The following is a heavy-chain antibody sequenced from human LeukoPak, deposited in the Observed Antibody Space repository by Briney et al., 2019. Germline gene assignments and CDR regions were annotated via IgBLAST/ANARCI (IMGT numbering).Heavy chain of an antibody. CDR1: GFTFSSNY. Sequence: GGSLRLSCAASGFTFSSNYMSWVRQAPGKGLEWVSVIYSGGSTYYADSVKGRFTISRDNSKNTLYLQMNSLRAEDTAVYYCARGLIDYYDSSGYYYGRDYWGQGTLVTVSS. D-gene: IGHD3-22*01. V-gene: IGHV3-66*01. CDR3: ARGLIDYYDSSGYYYGRDY. J-gene: IGHJ4*02. CDR2: IYSGGST.